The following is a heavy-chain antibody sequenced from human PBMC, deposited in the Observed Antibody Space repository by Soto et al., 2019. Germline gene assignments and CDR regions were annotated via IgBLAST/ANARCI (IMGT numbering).Heavy chain of an antibody. CDR2: IYHSGST. J-gene: IGHJ5*02. CDR1: GGSISSGGYS. V-gene: IGHV4-30-2*01. Sequence: SETLSLTCAVSGGSISSGGYSWSWIRQPPGKGLEWIGYIYHSGSTYYNPSLKSPVTISVDRSKNQFSLKLSSVTAADTAVDYGASSSSGSDKNWFGPWGQGTVLPMSS. D-gene: IGHD3-22*01. CDR3: ASSSSGSDKNWFGP.